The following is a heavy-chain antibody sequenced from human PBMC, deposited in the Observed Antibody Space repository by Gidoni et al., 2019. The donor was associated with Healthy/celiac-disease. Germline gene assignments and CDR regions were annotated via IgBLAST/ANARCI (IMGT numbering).Heavy chain of an antibody. CDR3: ARVMRATTWYFDL. D-gene: IGHD2-15*01. Sequence: SLTCTVSGGSISSGDYYWSWIRQPPGKGLEWIGYIYYSGSTYYNPSLKSRVTISVDTSKNQFSLKLSSVTAADTAVYYCARVMRATTWYFDLWGRGTLVTVSS. J-gene: IGHJ2*01. CDR1: GGSISSGDYY. V-gene: IGHV4-30-4*01. CDR2: IYYSGST.